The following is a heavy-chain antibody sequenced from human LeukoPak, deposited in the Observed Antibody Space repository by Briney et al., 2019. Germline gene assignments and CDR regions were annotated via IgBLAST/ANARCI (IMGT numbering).Heavy chain of an antibody. D-gene: IGHD6-13*01. V-gene: IGHV3-7*01. CDR3: GRRYSSSWMIPPTQNYYYYIDV. Sequence: SGGSLRLSCAASGFTFSSYWMSWVRQAPGKGLEWVANIKQDGSEKYYVDSVKGRFTISRDNAKNSLYLQMNSLRAEDKAVYYCGRRYSSSWMIPPTQNYYYYIDVWGKGTTVTVSS. CDR2: IKQDGSEK. J-gene: IGHJ6*03. CDR1: GFTFSSYW.